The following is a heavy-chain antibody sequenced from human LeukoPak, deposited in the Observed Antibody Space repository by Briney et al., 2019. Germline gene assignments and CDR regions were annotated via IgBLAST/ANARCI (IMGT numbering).Heavy chain of an antibody. CDR3: AREQDIVVVPAAILMY. J-gene: IGHJ4*02. D-gene: IGHD2-2*01. V-gene: IGHV3-33*01. CDR1: GFTFSNYG. CDR2: IWYDGSNK. Sequence: GGSLRLSCAASGFTFSNYGMHWVRQAPGKGLEWVAVIWYDGSNKYYGDSVKGRFTISRDNSKNTLYLQMNSLRAEDTAVYYCAREQDIVVVPAAILMYWGQGTLVTVSS.